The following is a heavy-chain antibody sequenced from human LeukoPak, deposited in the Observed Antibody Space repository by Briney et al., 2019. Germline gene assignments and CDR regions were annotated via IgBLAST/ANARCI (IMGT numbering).Heavy chain of an antibody. CDR1: GYTFTGYY. CDR2: INPNSGDT. D-gene: IGHD6-13*01. CDR3: ARDLIHGYSSSWSVDY. Sequence: ASVKVSCKASGYTFTGYYMHWVRQAPGQGLEWMGWINPNSGDTNYAQKFQGRVTMTRVTSISTAYMELSRLRSDDTAVYYCARDLIHGYSSSWSVDYWGQGTLVTVSS. V-gene: IGHV1-2*02. J-gene: IGHJ4*02.